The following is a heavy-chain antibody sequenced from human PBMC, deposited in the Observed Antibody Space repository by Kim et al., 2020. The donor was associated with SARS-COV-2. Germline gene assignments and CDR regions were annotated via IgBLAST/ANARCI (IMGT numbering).Heavy chain of an antibody. CDR1: GFTFSSYG. CDR2: IWYDGSNK. Sequence: GGSLRLSCAASGFTFSSYGMHWVRQAPGKGLESVAVIWYDGSNKYYADSVKGRFTISRDNSKNTLYLQMNSLRAEDTAVYYCARGERGGNYYYYMDVWG. J-gene: IGHJ6*03. D-gene: IGHD3-16*01. V-gene: IGHV3-33*01. CDR3: ARGERGGNYYYYMDV.